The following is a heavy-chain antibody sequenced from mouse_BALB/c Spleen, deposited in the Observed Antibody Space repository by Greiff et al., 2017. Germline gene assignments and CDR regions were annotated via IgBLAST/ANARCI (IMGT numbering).Heavy chain of an antibody. J-gene: IGHJ3*01. CDR3: AREGVRLEVVWFAY. Sequence: EVQLQQSGPELVKPGASVKMSCKASGYTFTSYVMHWVKQKPGQGLEWIGYINPYNDGTKYNEKFKGKATLTSDKSSSTAYMELSSLTSEDSAVYYCAREGVRLEVVWFAYWGQGTLVTVSA. CDR2: INPYNDGT. CDR1: GYTFTSYV. V-gene: IGHV1-14*01. D-gene: IGHD2-14*01.